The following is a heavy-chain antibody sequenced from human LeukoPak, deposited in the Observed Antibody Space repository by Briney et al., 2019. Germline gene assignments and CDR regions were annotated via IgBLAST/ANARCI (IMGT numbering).Heavy chain of an antibody. CDR2: ISYDGSNK. Sequence: GGSLRLSCAASGFTFSNYAMHWVRQAPGKGLEWVAVISYDGSNKYYADSVKGRFTISRDNSKNTLYLQMNSLRAEDTAVYYCAKESLYYFDYWGQGTLVTVSS. CDR1: GFTFSNYA. V-gene: IGHV3-30-3*01. J-gene: IGHJ4*02. CDR3: AKESLYYFDY. D-gene: IGHD3-16*02.